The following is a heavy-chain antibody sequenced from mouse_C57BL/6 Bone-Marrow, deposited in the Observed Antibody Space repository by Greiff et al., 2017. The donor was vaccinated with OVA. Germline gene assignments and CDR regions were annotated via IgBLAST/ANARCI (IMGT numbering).Heavy chain of an antibody. V-gene: IGHV1-77*01. CDR1: GYTFTDYY. J-gene: IGHJ3*01. CDR3: ARGSSSDCWFAY. D-gene: IGHD3-2*02. CDR2: IGGGSGST. Sequence: QVQLQQSGAGLVKPGASVKISCKASGYTFTDYYINWVQQRPGQGLEWIGKIGGGSGSTYYKEKFKGMATRTADKTTSAVFMQLSRLTAEDATVYFCARGSSSDCWFAYWGQGTMVTVSA.